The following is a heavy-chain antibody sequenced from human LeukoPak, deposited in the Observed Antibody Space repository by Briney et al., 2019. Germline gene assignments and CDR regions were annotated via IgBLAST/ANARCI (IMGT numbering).Heavy chain of an antibody. V-gene: IGHV4-34*01. CDR2: INHSGST. CDR3: ASRTGTTRGNWFDP. D-gene: IGHD1-1*01. CDR1: GGSFSGYY. J-gene: IGHJ5*02. Sequence: SETLSLTCAVYGGSFSGYYWSWIRQPPGKGLEWIGEINHSGSTNYNPSLKSRVTILVDTSKNQFSLKLSSVTAADTAVYYRASRTGTTRGNWFDPWGQGTLVTVSS.